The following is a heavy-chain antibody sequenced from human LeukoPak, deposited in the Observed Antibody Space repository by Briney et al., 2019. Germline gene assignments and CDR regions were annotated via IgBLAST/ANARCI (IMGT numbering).Heavy chain of an antibody. Sequence: ASVKVSCKASGYTFTGYYMHWLRQAPGQGLEWMGGIDPNSGGTNYAQKFQGRVTMTRDTSISTAYMELSRLRSDDTAVYYCARARPVAGIGNWFDPWGQGTLVTVSS. V-gene: IGHV1-2*02. J-gene: IGHJ5*02. D-gene: IGHD6-19*01. CDR3: ARARPVAGIGNWFDP. CDR2: IDPNSGGT. CDR1: GYTFTGYY.